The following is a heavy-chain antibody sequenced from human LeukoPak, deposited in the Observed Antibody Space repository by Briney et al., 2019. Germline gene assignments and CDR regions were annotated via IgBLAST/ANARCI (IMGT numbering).Heavy chain of an antibody. V-gene: IGHV4-59*01. CDR1: GGSISSYY. CDR2: IYYSGST. D-gene: IGHD1-26*01. Sequence: SETLSFTCTVSGGSISSYYWRWIRQPPGKGLEWIGYIYYSGSTNDNPSLKSRVTISVDTSKNQFSLELSSVTAADTAVYYCARGASGSYFWFDPWGRGTLVTVSS. J-gene: IGHJ5*02. CDR3: ARGASGSYFWFDP.